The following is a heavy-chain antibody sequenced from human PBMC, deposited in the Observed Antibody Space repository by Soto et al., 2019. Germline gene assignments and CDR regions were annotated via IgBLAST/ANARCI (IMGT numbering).Heavy chain of an antibody. Sequence: GGSLRLSCAASGFTFDDYAMHWVRQAPGKGLEWVSGISWNSGSIGYADSVKGRFTISRDNAKNSLYLQMNSLRAEDTALYYCAKDAIRGLDYWGQGTLVTVSS. D-gene: IGHD3-10*01. CDR3: AKDAIRGLDY. V-gene: IGHV3-9*01. J-gene: IGHJ4*02. CDR1: GFTFDDYA. CDR2: ISWNSGSI.